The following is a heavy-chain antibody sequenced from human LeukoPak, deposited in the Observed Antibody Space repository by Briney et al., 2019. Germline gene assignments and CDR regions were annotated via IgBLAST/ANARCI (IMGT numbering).Heavy chain of an antibody. J-gene: IGHJ6*02. D-gene: IGHD2-2*01. CDR1: GYTFTSNY. CDR2: IIPIFGTA. CDR3: ARASFIIVVVPAAPYYYYGMDV. V-gene: IGHV1-69*13. Sequence: GASVKVSCKASGYTFTSNYIHWVRQAPGQGLEWMGGIIPIFGTANYAQKFQGRVTITADESTSTAYMELSSLRSEDTAVYYCARASFIIVVVPAAPYYYYGMDVWGQGTTVTVSS.